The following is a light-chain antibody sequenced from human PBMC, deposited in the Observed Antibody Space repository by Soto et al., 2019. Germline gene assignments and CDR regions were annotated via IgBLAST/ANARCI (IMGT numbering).Light chain of an antibody. V-gene: IGKV3-11*01. CDR2: DAS. CDR3: QQRSNWPIT. CDR1: QRVSSY. Sequence: EIVMTQSPATLSVSPGERATLSCRASQRVSSYLAWYQQKPGQAPRLLIYDASNRATGIPARFSGSGSGTDFTLTISSLEPEDFAVYYCQQRSNWPITFGQGTRLEMK. J-gene: IGKJ5*01.